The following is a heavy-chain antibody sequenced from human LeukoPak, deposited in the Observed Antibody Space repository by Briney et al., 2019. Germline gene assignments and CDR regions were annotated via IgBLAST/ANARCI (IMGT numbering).Heavy chain of an antibody. CDR1: GGSISSSSDY. CDR3: ARGRYYFDY. J-gene: IGHJ4*02. V-gene: IGHV4-39*07. CDR2: IYYSGST. Sequence: PSETLSLTCTVSGGSISSSSDYWGWIRQPPGKGLEWIGSIYYSGSTYYNPSLKSRVTISVDTSKNQFSLKLSSVTAADTAVYYCARGRYYFDYWGQGTLVTVSS.